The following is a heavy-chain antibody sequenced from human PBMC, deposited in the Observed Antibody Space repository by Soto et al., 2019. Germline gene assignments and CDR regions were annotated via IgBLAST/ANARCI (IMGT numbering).Heavy chain of an antibody. V-gene: IGHV4-59*08. CDR2: IYYSGST. D-gene: IGHD3-3*01. Sequence: SETLSLTCTVSGGSISSYYWSWIRQPPGKGLEWIGYIYYSGSTNYNPALKSRVTISVDTSKNQFSLKLSSVTAADTAVYYCARHSYPPGGFLEYYYYMDVWGKGTTVTVSS. J-gene: IGHJ6*03. CDR3: ARHSYPPGGFLEYYYYMDV. CDR1: GGSISSYY.